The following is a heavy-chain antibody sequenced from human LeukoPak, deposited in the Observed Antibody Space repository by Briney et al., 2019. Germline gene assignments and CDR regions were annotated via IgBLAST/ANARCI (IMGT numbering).Heavy chain of an antibody. CDR1: GFTFGDYA. CDR3: TRDLNGDYGFAFDI. D-gene: IGHD4-17*01. Sequence: GRSLRLSCTASGFTFGDYAMSWFRQAPGKGLEWVGFIRSKAYGGTTEYAASVKGRFAISRDDSKSIAYLQMNSLKTEDTAVYYCTRDLNGDYGFAFDIWGQGTMVTVSS. J-gene: IGHJ3*02. V-gene: IGHV3-49*03. CDR2: IRSKAYGGTT.